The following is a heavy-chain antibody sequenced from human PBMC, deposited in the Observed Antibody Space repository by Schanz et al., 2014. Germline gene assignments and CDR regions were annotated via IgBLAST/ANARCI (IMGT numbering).Heavy chain of an antibody. CDR2: VHPGGST. V-gene: IGHV3-66*01. Sequence: EVQLVESGGGLVQPGGSLRLSCAVSGFIVRSNYMTWVRQAPGKGLEWVSFVHPGGSTYYPDSVKGRFTISRDSSKNTLYLQMNSLRPEDTAMYVCAKKQYDDVDLSSFYFDFWGQGTLVTVSS. J-gene: IGHJ4*02. CDR3: AKKQYDDVDLSSFYFDF. CDR1: GFIVRSNY. D-gene: IGHD3-10*02.